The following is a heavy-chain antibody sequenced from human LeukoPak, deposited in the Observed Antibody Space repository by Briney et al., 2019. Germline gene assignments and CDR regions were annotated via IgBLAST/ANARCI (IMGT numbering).Heavy chain of an antibody. CDR1: GGSISSGSYY. Sequence: SQTLSLTCTVSGGSISSGSYYWSWIRQPAGKGLEWIGRIYTSGSTNYNPSLKSRVTISVDTSKNQFSLKLSSVTAADTAVYYCARDGGGAFYYDSSGFNYWGQGTLVTVSS. CDR2: IYTSGST. V-gene: IGHV4-61*02. J-gene: IGHJ4*02. D-gene: IGHD3-22*01. CDR3: ARDGGGAFYYDSSGFNY.